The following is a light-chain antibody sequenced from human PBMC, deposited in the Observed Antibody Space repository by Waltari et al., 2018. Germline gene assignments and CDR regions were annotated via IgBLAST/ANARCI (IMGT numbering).Light chain of an antibody. J-gene: IGLJ1*01. CDR3: CSYAGSYTGV. Sequence: QSALTQPRSVSGSPGQSVTLSCTGTSTDIGVYNYVSWYQQHPGKAPKLMIYDVTKRPSGVPDRFSGSKSGNTASLTISGLQAEDEADYYCCSYAGSYTGVFGTGTKVTV. V-gene: IGLV2-11*01. CDR2: DVT. CDR1: STDIGVYNY.